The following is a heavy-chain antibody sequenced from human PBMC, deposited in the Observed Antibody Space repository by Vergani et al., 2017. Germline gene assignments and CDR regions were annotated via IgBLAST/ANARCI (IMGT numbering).Heavy chain of an antibody. CDR1: GYSISSGYY. J-gene: IGHJ4*02. V-gene: IGHV4-38-2*02. CDR2: IYHSGST. D-gene: IGHD6-6*01. Sequence: QVQLPESGPGLVKPSETLSLTCTVSGYSISSGYYWGWIRQPPGKGLEWIGSIYHSGSTNYNPSLKSRVTISVDTSKNQFSLKLSSVTAADTAVYYCARGQKRKWGHSSSPVDYWGQGTLVTVSS. CDR3: ARGQKRKWGHSSSPVDY.